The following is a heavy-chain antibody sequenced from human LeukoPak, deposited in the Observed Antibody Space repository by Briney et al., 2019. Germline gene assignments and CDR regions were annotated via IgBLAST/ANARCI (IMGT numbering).Heavy chain of an antibody. V-gene: IGHV1-3*01. Sequence: ASVKVSCKASGYTFTSYAMHWVRQAPGQRLEWMGWINAGNGNTKYSQKFQGRVTITRDTSASTAYMELSSPRSEDTAVYYCARGRAFDYFDYWGQGTLVTVSS. CDR3: ARGRAFDYFDY. CDR1: GYTFTSYA. J-gene: IGHJ4*02. D-gene: IGHD3-10*01. CDR2: INAGNGNT.